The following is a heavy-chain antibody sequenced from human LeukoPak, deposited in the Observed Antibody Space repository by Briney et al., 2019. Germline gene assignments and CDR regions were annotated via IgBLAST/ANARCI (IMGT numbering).Heavy chain of an antibody. D-gene: IGHD2-21*01. J-gene: IGHJ6*02. CDR3: ARVVCGGECYYYHLGMDV. Sequence: SETLSLTCTVSGGSISGYYWSWIRQPPGKRLEWIGYIYSRGNTNNNPSFKSRVTMSLDTSKNQFSLNLGSVTAADTAVYYCARVVCGGECYYYHLGMDVWGQGTTVTVSS. CDR2: IYSRGNT. CDR1: GGSISGYY. V-gene: IGHV4-59*01.